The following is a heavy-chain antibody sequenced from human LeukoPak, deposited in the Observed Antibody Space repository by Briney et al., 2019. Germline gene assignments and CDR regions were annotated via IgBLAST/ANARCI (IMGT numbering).Heavy chain of an antibody. Sequence: QPGGSLRLSCAASGFTFSSYWMHSVRQAPGKGLGLVSRINSDGGSTRSADSVRGRFTISRDNAKNTLYLQMNSLRAEDTAVYYCAREMRDSYYDFWSGYYEEDNWFDPWGQGTLVTVSS. CDR1: GFTFSSYW. CDR2: INSDGGST. D-gene: IGHD3-3*01. V-gene: IGHV3-74*01. CDR3: AREMRDSYYDFWSGYYEEDNWFDP. J-gene: IGHJ5*02.